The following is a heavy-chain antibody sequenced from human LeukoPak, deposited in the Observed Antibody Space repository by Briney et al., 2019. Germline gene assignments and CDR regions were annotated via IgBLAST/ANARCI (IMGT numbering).Heavy chain of an antibody. CDR1: GGSISSSSYY. CDR2: IYYSGST. J-gene: IGHJ6*03. Sequence: SETLSLTCTVSGGSISSSSYYRGWIRQPPGKGLEWIGSIYYSGSTYYNPSLKSRVTISVDTSKNQFSLKLSSVTAADTAVYYCAREGIAAVNYYYYYMDVWGKGTTVTVSS. D-gene: IGHD6-13*01. V-gene: IGHV4-39*07. CDR3: AREGIAAVNYYYYYMDV.